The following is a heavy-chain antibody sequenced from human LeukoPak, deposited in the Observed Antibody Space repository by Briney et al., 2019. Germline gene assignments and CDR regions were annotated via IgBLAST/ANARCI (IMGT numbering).Heavy chain of an antibody. V-gene: IGHV4-4*07. D-gene: IGHD6-13*01. CDR1: GGSISRYY. CDR2: IYTSGST. CDR3: ARVGSSSWYEGDAFDI. J-gene: IGHJ3*02. Sequence: SETLSLTCTVSGGSISRYYWSWIRQPAGKGLEWIGRIYTSGSTNYNPSLKSRVTMSVDTSKNQFSLKLSSVTAADTAVYYCARVGSSSWYEGDAFDIWGQGTMVTVSS.